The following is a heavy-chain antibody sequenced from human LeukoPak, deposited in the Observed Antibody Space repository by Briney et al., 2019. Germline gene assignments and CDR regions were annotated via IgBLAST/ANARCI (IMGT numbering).Heavy chain of an antibody. J-gene: IGHJ4*02. Sequence: ASVKVSCKTSGYTFTDYDITWVRQAPGQGLEWMGRVSPYNGNTYYSQRFQDRVTITKDTSTGTAYMDLRNLRTDDTAMYYCARNGRVRRVVKDLLEYWGQGTLVAVSS. CDR2: VSPYNGNT. CDR1: GYTFTDYD. D-gene: IGHD3-10*01. V-gene: IGHV1-18*01. CDR3: ARNGRVRRVVKDLLEY.